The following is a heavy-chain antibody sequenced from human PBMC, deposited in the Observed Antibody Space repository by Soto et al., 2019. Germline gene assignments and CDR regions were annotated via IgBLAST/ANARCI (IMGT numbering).Heavy chain of an antibody. J-gene: IGHJ4*02. V-gene: IGHV4-31*03. D-gene: IGHD4-17*01. CDR1: GGSISSGGYY. CDR3: ARGRHRLGDGLNFAY. Sequence: SETLSLTCTVSGGSISSGGYYWSWIRQHPGKGLEWIGYIYYSGSTYYNPSLKSRVTISVDTSKNQFSLKLSSVTAADTAVYYCARGRHRLGDGLNFAYWGQGTLVTVSS. CDR2: IYYSGST.